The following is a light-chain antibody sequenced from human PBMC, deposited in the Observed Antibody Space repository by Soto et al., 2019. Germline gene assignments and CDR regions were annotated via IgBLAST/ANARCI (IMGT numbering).Light chain of an antibody. Sequence: QSALTQPASVSGSPGQSITISCTGTSSDVGSYNLVSWYQQHPGKAPKLMIYEGSKRPSGVSNRFSGSKSGNTASLTISGLQAEDEADYYCCSYAGSSTLVFGGGTTLNVL. CDR1: SSDVGSYNL. J-gene: IGLJ3*02. CDR3: CSYAGSSTLV. CDR2: EGS. V-gene: IGLV2-23*01.